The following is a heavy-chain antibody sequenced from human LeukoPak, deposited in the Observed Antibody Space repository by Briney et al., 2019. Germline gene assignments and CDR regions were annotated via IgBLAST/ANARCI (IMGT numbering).Heavy chain of an antibody. J-gene: IGHJ4*02. CDR1: GGSISSYY. V-gene: IGHV4-59*01. Sequence: PSETLSLTCTVSGGSISSYYWSWIRQPPGKGLEWIGYIYYSGSTNYNPSLKSRVTISVDTSKNQFSLKLSSVTAADTAVYYCASAKIWFGELLYFDYWGQGTLVTVSS. CDR2: IYYSGST. CDR3: ASAKIWFGELLYFDY. D-gene: IGHD3-10*01.